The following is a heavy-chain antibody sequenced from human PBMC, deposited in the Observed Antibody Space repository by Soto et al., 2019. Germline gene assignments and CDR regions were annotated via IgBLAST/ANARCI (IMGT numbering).Heavy chain of an antibody. D-gene: IGHD3-22*01. Sequence: QVQLVQSGAEVKKPGSSVKVSCKASGGTFSSYAISWVRQAPGQGLEWMGGIIPIFGTANYAQKVQGRVTITADESTSTAYMELSSLRSEDTAVYYCARVPPIYYDSSGYSNWGQGTLVTVSS. CDR2: IIPIFGTA. V-gene: IGHV1-69*01. CDR1: GGTFSSYA. J-gene: IGHJ4*02. CDR3: ARVPPIYYDSSGYSN.